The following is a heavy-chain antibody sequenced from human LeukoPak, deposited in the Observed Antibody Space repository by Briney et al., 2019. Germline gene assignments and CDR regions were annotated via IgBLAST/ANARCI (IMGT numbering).Heavy chain of an antibody. CDR1: GCTFSSYA. J-gene: IGHJ4*02. CDR3: SRVSSHNYDILTGYYIRRGYYFDY. CDR2: IIPILCIA. D-gene: IGHD3-9*01. V-gene: IGHV1-69*04. Sequence: SVKVSCMASGCTFSSYAISWVRQAPGQGLEWMGRIIPILCIANYAQKFQGRVTITADKSTSTAYMELSSLRSEDTAVYYCSRVSSHNYDILTGYYIRRGYYFDYWGQGTLVTVSS.